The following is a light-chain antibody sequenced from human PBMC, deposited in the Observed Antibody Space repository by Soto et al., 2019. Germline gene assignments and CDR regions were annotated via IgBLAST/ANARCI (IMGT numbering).Light chain of an antibody. CDR2: DVS. J-gene: IGLJ2*01. Sequence: QSALTQPASVSGSPGQSITISCTGTSSDVGGYNYVSWYQQHPGKAPKLMIYDVSNRPSGVSIRFSGSKSGNTASLTISGLQAEDEADYYCSSYTSSSILDVVFGGGTKLTVL. V-gene: IGLV2-14*01. CDR1: SSDVGGYNY. CDR3: SSYTSSSILDVV.